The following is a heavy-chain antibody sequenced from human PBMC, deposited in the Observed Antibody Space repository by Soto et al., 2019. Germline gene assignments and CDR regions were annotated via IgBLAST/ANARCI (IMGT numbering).Heavy chain of an antibody. CDR1: GGTFSSYA. D-gene: IGHD3-10*01. V-gene: IGHV1-69*06. Sequence: VKVSCKASGGTFSSYAISWVRQAPGQGLEWMGGIIPIFGTANYAQKFQGRVMITADKSTSTAYMELSSLRSEDTAVYYCASRASGSYYFLSYYYYGMDVWGQGPTVTVYS. CDR3: ASRASGSYYFLSYYYYGMDV. J-gene: IGHJ6*02. CDR2: IIPIFGTA.